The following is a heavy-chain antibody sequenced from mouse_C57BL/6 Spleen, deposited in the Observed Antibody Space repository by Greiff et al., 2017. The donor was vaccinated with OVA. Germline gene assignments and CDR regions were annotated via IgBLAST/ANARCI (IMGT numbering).Heavy chain of an antibody. D-gene: IGHD1-1*01. CDR3: ASITTGVARYFDV. CDR2: INPSTGGT. CDR1: GYSFTGYY. V-gene: IGHV1-42*01. Sequence: EVQLQQSGPELVKPGASVKISCKASGYSFTGYYMNWVKQSPEKSLEWIGEINPSTGGTTYNQKFKAKATLTVDKSSSTAYMQLKSLTSEDSAVYYCASITTGVARYFDVWGTGTTVTVSS. J-gene: IGHJ1*03.